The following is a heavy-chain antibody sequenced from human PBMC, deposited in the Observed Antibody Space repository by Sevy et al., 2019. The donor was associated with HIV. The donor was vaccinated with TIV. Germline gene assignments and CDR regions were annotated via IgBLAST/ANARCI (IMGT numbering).Heavy chain of an antibody. CDR1: GFTFGDYA. V-gene: IGHV3-49*03. CDR3: TRGYYYDSSGYSDY. D-gene: IGHD3-22*01. Sequence: GGSLRLSCTGSGFTFGDYAMSWFRQAPGMGLEWVGFIRSKDYGGTTEYAASVKGRFTISRDDSKRMAVLQMNSLKTEDTAVYYCTRGYYYDSSGYSDYWGQGTLVTVSS. CDR2: IRSKDYGGTT. J-gene: IGHJ4*02.